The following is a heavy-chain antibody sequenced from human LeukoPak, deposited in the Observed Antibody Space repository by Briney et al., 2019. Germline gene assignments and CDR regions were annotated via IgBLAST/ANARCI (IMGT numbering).Heavy chain of an antibody. D-gene: IGHD1-26*01. Sequence: GGSLRLSCAASGFTFSSYSMNWVRQAPGKGLEWVALISYDGSDTYYADSVKGRFTISRDNSKNTLFLQMISLRPDDTAVYYCAKSHANSGTYHSFFDYWGQGTLVTVSS. V-gene: IGHV3-30*18. CDR2: ISYDGSDT. J-gene: IGHJ4*02. CDR1: GFTFSSYS. CDR3: AKSHANSGTYHSFFDY.